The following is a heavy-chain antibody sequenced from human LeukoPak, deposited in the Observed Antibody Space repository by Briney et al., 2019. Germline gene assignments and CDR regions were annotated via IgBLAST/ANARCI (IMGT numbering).Heavy chain of an antibody. V-gene: IGHV4-61*02. CDR3: ARDGMATISVWFDP. Sequence: SETLSLTXTVSGGSISSGSYYWSWIRQPAGKGLEWIGRIYTSGSTNYNPSLKSRVTISVDTSKNQFSLKLSSVTAADTAVYYCARDGMATISVWFDPWGRGTLVTVSS. CDR2: IYTSGST. D-gene: IGHD5-24*01. J-gene: IGHJ5*02. CDR1: GGSISSGSYY.